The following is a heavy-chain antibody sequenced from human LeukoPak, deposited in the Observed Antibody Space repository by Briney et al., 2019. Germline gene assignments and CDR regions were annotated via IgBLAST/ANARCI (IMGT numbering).Heavy chain of an antibody. V-gene: IGHV3-74*01. Sequence: GGSLRLSCATSGFTFRNFWMHWLRQVPGRGLVWVSRINGDGTNLAYADDVKGRFSISRDNAKNTLYLQMNRLTAEDTAVYYCAREYCGGDCYSVDYWGQGTLVTVSS. CDR2: INGDGTNL. D-gene: IGHD2-21*02. CDR1: GFTFRNFW. J-gene: IGHJ4*02. CDR3: AREYCGGDCYSVDY.